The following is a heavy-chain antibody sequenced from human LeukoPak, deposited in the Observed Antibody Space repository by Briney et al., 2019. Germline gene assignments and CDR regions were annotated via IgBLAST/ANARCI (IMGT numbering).Heavy chain of an antibody. CDR2: INWNGGST. CDR3: ARSLPVRGVIRLGHYYMDV. CDR1: GFTFDDYG. D-gene: IGHD3-10*02. V-gene: IGHV3-20*04. J-gene: IGHJ6*03. Sequence: GGSLRLSCAASGFTFDDYGMSWVRQAPGKGLEWVSGINWNGGSTGYADSVKGRFTISRDNAKNSLYLQMNSLRAEDTAVYYCARSLPVRGVIRLGHYYMDVWGKGTTVTVSS.